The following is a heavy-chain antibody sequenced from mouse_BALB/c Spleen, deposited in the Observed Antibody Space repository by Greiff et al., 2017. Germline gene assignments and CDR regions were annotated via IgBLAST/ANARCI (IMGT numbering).Heavy chain of an antibody. V-gene: IGHV5-12-2*01. D-gene: IGHD6-1*01. J-gene: IGHJ2*01. CDR1: GFTFSSYT. CDR2: ISNGGGST. Sequence: EVHLVESGGGLVQPGGSLKLSCAASGFTFSSYTMSWVRQTPEKRLEWVAYISNGGGSTYYPDTVKGRFTISRDNAKNTLYLQMSSLKSEDTAMYYCARDSLFDYWGQGTTLTVSS. CDR3: ARDSLFDY.